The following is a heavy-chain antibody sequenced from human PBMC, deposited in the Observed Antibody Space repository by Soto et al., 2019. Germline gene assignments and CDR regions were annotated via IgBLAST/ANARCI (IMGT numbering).Heavy chain of an antibody. D-gene: IGHD3-9*01. V-gene: IGHV4-31*03. CDR3: ARDRAWVLTGNNWFDP. CDR1: GGSISSGGYY. J-gene: IGHJ5*02. Sequence: QVQLQESGPGLVKPSQTLSLTCTVSGGSISSGGYYWSWIRQHPGKGLEWIGYIYYSGSTYYNPSLKSRVTISVDTSKNQCSLKLSSVTAADTAVYYCARDRAWVLTGNNWFDPWGQGTLVTVSS. CDR2: IYYSGST.